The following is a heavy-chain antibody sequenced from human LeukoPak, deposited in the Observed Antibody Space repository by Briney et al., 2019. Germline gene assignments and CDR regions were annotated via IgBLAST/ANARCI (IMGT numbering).Heavy chain of an antibody. CDR3: ARDWPGEYSSSSPGYAFDI. D-gene: IGHD6-6*01. CDR1: GGSISSYY. CDR2: IYYSGST. J-gene: IGHJ3*02. Sequence: PSETLSLTCTVSGGSISSYYWSWIRQPPGKGLEWIGYIYYSGSTNYNPSLKSRVTISVDTSKNQFSLKLSSVTAVDTAVYYCARDWPGEYSSSSPGYAFDIWGQGTMVTVSS. V-gene: IGHV4-59*01.